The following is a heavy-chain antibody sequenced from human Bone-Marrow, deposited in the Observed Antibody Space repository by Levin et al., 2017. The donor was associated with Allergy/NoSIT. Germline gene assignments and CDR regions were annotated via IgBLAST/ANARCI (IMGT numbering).Heavy chain of an antibody. CDR1: GFTFSDYY. Sequence: GGSLRLSCAASGFTFSDYYMSWIRQAPGKGLEWVSYISSSGSTIYYADSVKGRFTISRDNAKNSLYLQMNSLRAEDTAVYYCAREGALNRYCSGGSCYGRNAFDIWGQGTMVTVSS. D-gene: IGHD2-15*01. V-gene: IGHV3-11*01. J-gene: IGHJ3*02. CDR2: ISSSGSTI. CDR3: AREGALNRYCSGGSCYGRNAFDI.